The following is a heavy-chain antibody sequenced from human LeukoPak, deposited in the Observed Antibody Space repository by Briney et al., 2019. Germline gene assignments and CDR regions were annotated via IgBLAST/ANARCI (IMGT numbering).Heavy chain of an antibody. CDR1: GYTFTGYY. D-gene: IGHD1-26*01. V-gene: IGHV1-2*02. J-gene: IGHJ4*02. CDR2: INPNSGGT. Sequence: PVKVSCKACGYTFTGYYMHWVRQAPGQGLDWMGWINPNSGGTNYAQKFHGRVTMTTDTSISTAYMELSRLRSDDTAVYYCARDRGASGSYYGYWGQGTLVTVS. CDR3: ARDRGASGSYYGY.